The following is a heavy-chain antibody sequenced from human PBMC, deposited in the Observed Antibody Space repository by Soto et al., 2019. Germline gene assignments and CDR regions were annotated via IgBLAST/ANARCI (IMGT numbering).Heavy chain of an antibody. CDR2: ISYSGST. Sequence: QVQLQESGPGLVQPSQTLSLACTVSGGSITTVGNYWSWIRQFPGKGLEWIGHISYSGSTNSNPSLSNRLSMSVDTSKNQFSLELSSVTAADTAVYYCARLLGSGNYLGIFDAFDIWGQGTVVTVSS. CDR3: ARLLGSGNYLGIFDAFDI. J-gene: IGHJ3*02. CDR1: GGSITTVGNY. D-gene: IGHD1-26*01. V-gene: IGHV4-31*03.